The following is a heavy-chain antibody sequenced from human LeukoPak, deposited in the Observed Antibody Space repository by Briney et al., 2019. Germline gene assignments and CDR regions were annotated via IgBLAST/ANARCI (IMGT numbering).Heavy chain of an antibody. D-gene: IGHD3-22*01. V-gene: IGHV5-51*01. CDR2: IYPGDSDT. CDR3: ARHVSAYDSSAYYGY. J-gene: IGHJ4*02. CDR1: GYSFTSYW. Sequence: GESLKISCKGSGYSFTSYWIGCVRQMPGKGLEWMGIIYPGDSDTRYSLSFQGQVTISADKSISTAYLQWSSLKASDTAMYYCARHVSAYDSSAYYGYWGQGTLVTVSS.